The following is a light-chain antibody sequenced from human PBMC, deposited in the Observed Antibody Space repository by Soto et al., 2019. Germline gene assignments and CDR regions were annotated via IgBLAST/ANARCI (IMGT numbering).Light chain of an antibody. CDR1: SSDVGGYNY. J-gene: IGLJ1*01. CDR2: EVS. Sequence: QSVLTQPPSASGSPGQSVTISCTGTSSDVGGYNYVSWYQQHPGKAPKLMIYEVSKRPSGVPDRFSGSKSGNTASLTVSGLQAEDEADYYCSSYAGSLSGSWGVFGTGTKVTVL. CDR3: SSYAGSLSGSWGV. V-gene: IGLV2-8*01.